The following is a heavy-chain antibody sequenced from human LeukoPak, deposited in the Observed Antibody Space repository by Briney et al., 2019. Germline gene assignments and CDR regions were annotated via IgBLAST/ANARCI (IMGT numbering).Heavy chain of an antibody. D-gene: IGHD4/OR15-4a*01. CDR2: IYYGGST. CDR3: ARRTIQAGTPFDY. V-gene: IGHV4-39*01. Sequence: SETLSLTCTVSGGAISTSSYYWGWIRQPLGKGLEWIGSIYYGGSTYYNPSLKSRVTISVDTSKNQFSLKLSSVTATDTAAYYCARRTIQAGTPFDYWGQGTLVTVSS. CDR1: GGAISTSSYY. J-gene: IGHJ4*02.